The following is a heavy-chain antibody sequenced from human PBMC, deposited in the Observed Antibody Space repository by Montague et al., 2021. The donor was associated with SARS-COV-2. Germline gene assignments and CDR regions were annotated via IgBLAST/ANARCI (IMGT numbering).Heavy chain of an antibody. J-gene: IGHJ6*02. CDR2: IFHSGRT. D-gene: IGHD3-22*01. Sequence: SETLSLTCTVSGGSIDSFYWSWIRRPPGKGLEWIGCIFHSGRTYYNPSLKSRVSMSVETSKNQVSLRLSSLTAADTAVYYCARGGYYDNTGYYSDDYYNMDVGGQGTRVTVSS. V-gene: IGHV4-59*01. CDR1: GGSIDSFY. CDR3: ARGGYYDNTGYYSDDYYNMDV.